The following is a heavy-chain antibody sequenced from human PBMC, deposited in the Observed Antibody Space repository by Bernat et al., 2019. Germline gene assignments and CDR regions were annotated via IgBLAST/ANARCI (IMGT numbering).Heavy chain of an antibody. CDR3: TRDLQGITIFGVVIDYFDY. CDR1: GFTFGDYA. Sequence: EVQLVESGGGLVQPGRSLRLSCTASGFTFGDYAMSWVRQAPGKGLEWVGFSRSKAYGGTTEYAASVKGRFTISRDDSKSIAYLQMNSLKTEDTAVYYCTRDLQGITIFGVVIDYFDYWGQGTLVTVSS. J-gene: IGHJ4*02. CDR2: SRSKAYGGTT. D-gene: IGHD3-3*01. V-gene: IGHV3-49*04.